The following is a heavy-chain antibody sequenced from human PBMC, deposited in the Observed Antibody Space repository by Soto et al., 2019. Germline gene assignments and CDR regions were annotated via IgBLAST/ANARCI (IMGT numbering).Heavy chain of an antibody. CDR2: IIPILGIA. J-gene: IGHJ4*02. V-gene: IGHV1-69*02. Sequence: QVQPVQSGAEVKKPGSSVKVSCKASGGTFSSYTISWVRQAPGQGLEWMGRIIPILGIANYAQKFQGRVTITADKSTSTAYMELSSLRSEDTVVYYCARGDDYGDRDYWGQGTLVTVSS. CDR3: ARGDDYGDRDY. D-gene: IGHD4-17*01. CDR1: GGTFSSYT.